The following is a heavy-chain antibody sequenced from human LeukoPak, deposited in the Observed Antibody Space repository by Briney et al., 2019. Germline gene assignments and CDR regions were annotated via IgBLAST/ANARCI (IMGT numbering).Heavy chain of an antibody. Sequence: QSGGSLRLSCAASGFTFSSYSMNWVRQAPGKGLEWVAVISYDGSNKYYADSVKGRFTISRDNSKNTPYLQMNSLRAEDTAVYYCARDGLGLGGSFDIWGQGTMVTVSS. CDR1: GFTFSSYS. D-gene: IGHD3/OR15-3a*01. J-gene: IGHJ3*02. V-gene: IGHV3-30*03. CDR2: ISYDGSNK. CDR3: ARDGLGLGGSFDI.